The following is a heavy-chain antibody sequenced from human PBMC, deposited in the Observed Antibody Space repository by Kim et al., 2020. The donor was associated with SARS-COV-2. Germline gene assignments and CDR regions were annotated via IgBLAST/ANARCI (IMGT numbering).Heavy chain of an antibody. CDR2: IYYTGTT. V-gene: IGHV4-39*01. Sequence: SETLSLTCTVSGGSVGSISYYWGWIRQPPGKGLEWIGFIYYTGTTFYNPSLESRVTMSVDTSKNQFSLKLSSVTAEDTAVYSCASLATFRYYYFMDVWG. J-gene: IGHJ6*01. CDR3: ASLATFRYYYFMDV. D-gene: IGHD2-8*01. CDR1: GGSVGSISYY.